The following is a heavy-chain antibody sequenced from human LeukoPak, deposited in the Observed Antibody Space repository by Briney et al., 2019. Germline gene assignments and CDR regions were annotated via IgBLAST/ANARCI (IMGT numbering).Heavy chain of an antibody. J-gene: IGHJ4*02. CDR1: GFTVSSNY. Sequence: GGSLSLSCAVSGFTVSSNYMGWVRQAPGKGLEWVSVIYSGDSTYYAHSVSGRFTISRHNSKNTLYLQMNSLRAEDTAVYYCARDSNYAFDYWGQGTLVTVSS. CDR2: IYSGDST. CDR3: ARDSNYAFDY. D-gene: IGHD4-11*01. V-gene: IGHV3-66*01.